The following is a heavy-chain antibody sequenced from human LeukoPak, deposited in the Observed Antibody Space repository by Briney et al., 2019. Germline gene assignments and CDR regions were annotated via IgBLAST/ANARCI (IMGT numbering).Heavy chain of an antibody. CDR3: ARDGPYYDSSGSIKADAFDI. J-gene: IGHJ3*02. CDR1: GFTVSSNY. CDR2: IYSGGST. Sequence: PEGSLRLSCAASGFTVSSNYMSWVRQAPGKGLEWVSVIYSGGSTYYADSVKGRLTISRDNSKNTLYLQMNSLRAEDTAVYYCARDGPYYDSSGSIKADAFDIWGQGTMVTVSS. D-gene: IGHD3-22*01. V-gene: IGHV3-53*01.